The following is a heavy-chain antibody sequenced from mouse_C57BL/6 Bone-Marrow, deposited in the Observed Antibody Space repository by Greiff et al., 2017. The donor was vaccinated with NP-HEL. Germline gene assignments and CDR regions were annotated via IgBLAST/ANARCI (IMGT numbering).Heavy chain of an antibody. V-gene: IGHV2-9-1*01. CDR1: GFSLTSYA. Sequence: VQVVESGPGLVAPSQSLSITCTVSGFSLTSYAISWVRQPPGTGLEWLGVIWTGGGTNYNSALKSRLSISKDNSKSQVFLKMNSLQTDDTARYYCSSTTVVATDYYAMDYWGQGTSVTVSS. CDR2: IWTGGGT. J-gene: IGHJ4*01. D-gene: IGHD1-1*01. CDR3: SSTTVVATDYYAMDY.